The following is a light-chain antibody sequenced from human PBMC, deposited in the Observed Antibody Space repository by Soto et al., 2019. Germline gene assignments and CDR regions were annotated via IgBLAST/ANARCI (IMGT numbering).Light chain of an antibody. CDR1: QSIGLA. V-gene: IGKV3-11*01. J-gene: IGKJ1*01. CDR2: DAS. Sequence: EIVLTQSPATLSLSPGERATLSCRASQSIGLAIAWYQHKPGQAPRLLIFDASQRATGIPARFRGSGSGTDFSLSIGSLEPEDFAVYYCQQRTDSPPWTFGQGTKVESK. CDR3: QQRTDSPPWT.